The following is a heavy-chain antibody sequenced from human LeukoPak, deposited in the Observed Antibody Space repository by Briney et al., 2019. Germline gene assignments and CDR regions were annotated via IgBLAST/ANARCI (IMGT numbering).Heavy chain of an antibody. Sequence: GGSLRLSCTASGFSFDDYAMYWVRQPPGKGLEWVAYFAGSDTTTYYADSVKGRFTISRDNAKNSLYLQMNSLRAEDTALYYCTTLGYHLDSWGQGTLVTVSS. V-gene: IGHV3-48*03. D-gene: IGHD3-22*01. CDR3: TTLGYHLDS. CDR2: FAGSDTTT. J-gene: IGHJ4*02. CDR1: GFSFDDYA.